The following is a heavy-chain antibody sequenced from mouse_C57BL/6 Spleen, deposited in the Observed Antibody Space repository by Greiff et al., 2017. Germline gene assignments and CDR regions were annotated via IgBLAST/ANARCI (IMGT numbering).Heavy chain of an antibody. D-gene: IGHD2-12*01. CDR1: GYSFTGYF. J-gene: IGHJ3*01. V-gene: IGHV1-20*01. CDR2: INPYNGDT. Sequence: EVQLQQSGPELVKPGDSVKISCKASGYSFTGYFMNWVMQSHGKSLEWIGRINPYNGDTFYNQKFKGKATLTVDKSSSTAHMELRSLTSEDSAVYYCARSMLRRREGFAYWGQGTLVTVSA. CDR3: ARSMLRRREGFAY.